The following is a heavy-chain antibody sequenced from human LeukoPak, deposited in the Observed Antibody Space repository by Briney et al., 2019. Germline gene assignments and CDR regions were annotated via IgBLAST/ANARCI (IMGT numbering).Heavy chain of an antibody. CDR1: GGTFSSYA. V-gene: IGHV1-18*01. CDR3: ARLKNYGDYGY. D-gene: IGHD4-17*01. J-gene: IGHJ4*02. Sequence: ASVKVSCKASGGTFSSYAISWVRQAPGQGLEWMGWIYSYNGNTNYAQKFQGRVTMTTDTSTSIAYMELRSLTSDDTAVYYCARLKNYGDYGYWGQGTLVTVSS. CDR2: IYSYNGNT.